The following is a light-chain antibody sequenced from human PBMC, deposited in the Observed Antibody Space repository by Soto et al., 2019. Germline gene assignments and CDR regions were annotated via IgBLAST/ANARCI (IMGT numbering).Light chain of an antibody. CDR2: EVS. CDR1: SSDVGGYKY. Sequence: QSVLTQPASVSGSPGQSITISCTGTSSDVGGYKYVSWYQQHPGKAPKLMIYEVSNRPSGVSDRFSGSKSGNTASLTISGLQAEDEADYYCCSYAGSSTFLYVFGTGTKVTVL. V-gene: IGLV2-23*02. J-gene: IGLJ1*01. CDR3: CSYAGSSTFLYV.